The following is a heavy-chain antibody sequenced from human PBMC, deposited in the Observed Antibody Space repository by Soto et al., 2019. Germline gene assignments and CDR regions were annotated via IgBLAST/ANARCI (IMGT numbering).Heavy chain of an antibody. CDR1: GFTFSSYA. CDR2: ISGSDGNT. CDR3: AKGRWDFYYYMDV. D-gene: IGHD6-13*01. J-gene: IGHJ6*03. V-gene: IGHV3-23*01. Sequence: GGSLRLSCAASGFTFSSYAMSWVRQAPGKGMEWVSAISGSDGNTYYTDSVKGRFTISRDNSRTTLYLQMNSLRAEDTAVYYCAKGRWDFYYYMDVWGKGTTVTVSS.